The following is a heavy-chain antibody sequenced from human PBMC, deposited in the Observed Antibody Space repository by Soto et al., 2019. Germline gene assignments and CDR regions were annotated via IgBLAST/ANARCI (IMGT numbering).Heavy chain of an antibody. J-gene: IGHJ4*02. V-gene: IGHV3-11*06. CDR1: GFPFNDYY. CDR2: ISPKSTFR. Sequence: QVHLVESGGGLVKPGGSLRLSCATSGFPFNDYYMTWIRQAPGKGLEWLSHISPKSTFRNYADSVKGRFTISRDNTESSLFLQMNSLGDDDTAVYSCVRGGGGGLFEHWGQGVLVTVSS. D-gene: IGHD2-21*01. CDR3: VRGGGGGLFEH.